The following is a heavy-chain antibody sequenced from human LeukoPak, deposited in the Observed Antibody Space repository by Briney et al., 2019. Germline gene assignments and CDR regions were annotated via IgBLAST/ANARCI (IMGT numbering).Heavy chain of an antibody. Sequence: SQTLSLTCSVSGDSISSGGYYWSWIRQHPGKGLEWIGYIYYSGSTYYSPSLRSRVTISVDTSKNQFSLKLSSVTAADTAVYYCARGPSWFQFWGQGTLVTVSS. CDR3: ARGPSWFQF. CDR1: GDSISSGGYY. V-gene: IGHV4-31*03. CDR2: IYYSGST. J-gene: IGHJ5*01.